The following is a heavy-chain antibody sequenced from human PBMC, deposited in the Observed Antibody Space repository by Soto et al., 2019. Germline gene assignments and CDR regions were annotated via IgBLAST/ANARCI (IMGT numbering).Heavy chain of an antibody. V-gene: IGHV1-46*01. CDR3: ASCPIYGGDSYFAY. Sequence: QVQLVQSGAEVRKPGASVKLSCQASGYTFTHYYIHWVRQAPGQGLEWLGIINPDTGTTSYAQTFQGIVTLTTDTSASTVYLELSGLAAEDTAVYYCASCPIYGGDSYFAYWGQGTLVTVSS. CDR2: INPDTGTT. CDR1: GYTFTHYY. D-gene: IGHD2-21*01. J-gene: IGHJ4*02.